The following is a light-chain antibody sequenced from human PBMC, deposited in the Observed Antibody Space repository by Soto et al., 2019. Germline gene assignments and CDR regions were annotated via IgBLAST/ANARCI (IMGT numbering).Light chain of an antibody. V-gene: IGKV1-5*03. CDR2: KTS. CDR1: QSISNW. J-gene: IGKJ4*01. Sequence: DIQMTQSPSTLSASVGDRVTITCRASQSISNWLAWYQQKPGKAPKLLIYKTSNLDSGVPSRFSCSGSGTECSLTISSLQPDDFATYYCQQYKSFSLTFGGGTRVEVK. CDR3: QQYKSFSLT.